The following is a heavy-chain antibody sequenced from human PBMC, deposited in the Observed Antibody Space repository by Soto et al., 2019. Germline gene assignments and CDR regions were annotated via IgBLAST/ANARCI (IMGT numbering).Heavy chain of an antibody. D-gene: IGHD4-17*01. CDR1: GGSISSSSYY. J-gene: IGHJ4*02. CDR2: IYYSGST. CDR3: ARYLWGDYSLPVGILDY. V-gene: IGHV4-39*01. Sequence: SETLSLTCTVSGGSISSSSYYWGWIRQPPGKGLEWIGSIYYSGSTYYNPSLKSRVTISVDTSKNQFSLKLSSVTAADTAVYYCARYLWGDYSLPVGILDYWGQGTLVTVSS.